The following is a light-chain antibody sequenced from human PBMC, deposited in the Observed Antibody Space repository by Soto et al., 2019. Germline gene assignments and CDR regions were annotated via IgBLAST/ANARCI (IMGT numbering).Light chain of an antibody. Sequence: EIVLTQSPGTLYLSPGERATLSCRARLSISSCYLAWYQQKPGQAPRLLLYGASSRASGFPNRFSGSGSGTDFPLTISRLEPEDFAVYYCQHYGSSLSITFGQGTRLEIK. J-gene: IGKJ5*01. CDR2: GAS. CDR3: QHYGSSLSIT. CDR1: LSISSCY. V-gene: IGKV3-20*01.